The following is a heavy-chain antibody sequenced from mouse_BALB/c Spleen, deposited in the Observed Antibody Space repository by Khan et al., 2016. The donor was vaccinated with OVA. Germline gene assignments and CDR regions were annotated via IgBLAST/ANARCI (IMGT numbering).Heavy chain of an antibody. CDR2: IDPENGET. CDR3: ARSGYFAWFAY. V-gene: IGHV14-1*02. CDR1: GFNITDYY. J-gene: IGHJ3*01. Sequence: EVQLQESGAELVRPGALVKLSCKASGFNITDYYLHWVKQRPEQGLEWIGWIDPENGETVYDPKFQDKASITADKSSSTAYLQFSSPTSEDTAVYYGARSGYFAWFAYWGQGTLVTVSA.